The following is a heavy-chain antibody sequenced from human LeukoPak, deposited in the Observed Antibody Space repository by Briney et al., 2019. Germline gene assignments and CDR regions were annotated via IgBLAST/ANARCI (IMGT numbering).Heavy chain of an antibody. V-gene: IGHV4-30-4*01. CDR3: ARDPAPSSSWYGSSGWYAAGFDP. J-gene: IGHJ5*02. D-gene: IGHD6-19*01. CDR1: GGSISSGDYY. Sequence: SETPSLTCTVSGGSISSGDYYWSWIRQPPGKGLEWIGYIYYSGSTYYNPSLRSRVTISVDTSKNQFSLKLSSVTAADTAVYYCARDPAPSSSWYGSSGWYAAGFDPWGQGTLVTVSS. CDR2: IYYSGST.